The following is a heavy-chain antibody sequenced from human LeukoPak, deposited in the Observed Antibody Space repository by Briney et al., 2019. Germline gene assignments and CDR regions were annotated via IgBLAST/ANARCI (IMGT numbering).Heavy chain of an antibody. D-gene: IGHD5-18*01. V-gene: IGHV3-33*01. J-gene: IGHJ4*02. Sequence: GGSLRLSCAASGLTFSSYGMHWVRQAPGKGLEWVAVIWYDGNNRNYADSVKGRFTISRDNSKNTLYLQMSSLRAEDTAVYYCARPPTAMVTVGIDYWGQGTLVTVSS. CDR3: ARPPTAMVTVGIDY. CDR1: GLTFSSYG. CDR2: IWYDGNNR.